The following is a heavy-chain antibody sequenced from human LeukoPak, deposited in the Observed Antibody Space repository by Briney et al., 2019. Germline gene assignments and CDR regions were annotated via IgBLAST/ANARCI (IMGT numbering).Heavy chain of an antibody. CDR1: GYTFTGYY. D-gene: IGHD6-6*01. V-gene: IGHV1-2*02. CDR2: INPNSGGT. Sequence: ASVKVSCKASGYTFTGYYMRWVRQAPGQGLEWMGWINPNSGGTNYAQKFQGRVTMTRDTSISTAYMELSRLRSDDTAVYYCARDPYGSIAARPVLDYWGQGTLVTVSS. J-gene: IGHJ4*02. CDR3: ARDPYGSIAARPVLDY.